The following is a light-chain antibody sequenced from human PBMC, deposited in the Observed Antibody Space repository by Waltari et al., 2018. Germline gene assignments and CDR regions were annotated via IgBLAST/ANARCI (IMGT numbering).Light chain of an antibody. CDR2: DAS. V-gene: IGKV3-15*01. CDR1: QSIMTN. Sequence: EIVMTQSPATLPVSPGERGTLSCRASQSIMTNVAWYQQKPGQAPRLLIYDASTRATDTPARFSGSGSGTDFTLTISSLQSEDFAVYYCQQYHHWSTFGGGTKVEI. J-gene: IGKJ4*01. CDR3: QQYHHWST.